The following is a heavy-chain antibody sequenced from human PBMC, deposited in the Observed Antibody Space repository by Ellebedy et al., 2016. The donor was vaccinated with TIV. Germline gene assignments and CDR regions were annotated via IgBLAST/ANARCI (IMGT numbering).Heavy chain of an antibody. V-gene: IGHV4-38-2*01. CDR3: ATFRNLDGFDI. Sequence: SETLSLTCAVSGYSTSSGSYWGWIRQPPGKGLEWIGSIYHSGSTYYNPSLKRRVTISMDTSRNQFSLRLTSVTAADTAVYYCATFRNLDGFDIWGQGKMVTVSS. J-gene: IGHJ3*02. D-gene: IGHD2/OR15-2a*01. CDR2: IYHSGST. CDR1: GYSTSSGSY.